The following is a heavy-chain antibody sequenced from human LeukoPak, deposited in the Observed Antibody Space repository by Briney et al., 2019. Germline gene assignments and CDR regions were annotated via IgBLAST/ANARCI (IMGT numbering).Heavy chain of an antibody. D-gene: IGHD1-26*01. Sequence: GGSLRLSCAASGFTFSSYAMSWVRQAPGRGLEWVSSISSSSSYIYYADSVKGRFTISRDNAKNSLYLQMNSLRAEDTAVYYCARNGARKTVDYWGQGTLVTVSS. CDR3: ARNGARKTVDY. CDR2: ISSSSSYI. J-gene: IGHJ4*02. CDR1: GFTFSSYA. V-gene: IGHV3-21*01.